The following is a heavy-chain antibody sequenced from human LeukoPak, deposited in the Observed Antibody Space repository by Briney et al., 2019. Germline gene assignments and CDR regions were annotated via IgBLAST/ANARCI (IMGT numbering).Heavy chain of an antibody. CDR2: ISSSSSNI. J-gene: IGHJ4*02. D-gene: IGHD6-13*01. V-gene: IGHV3-48*01. CDR3: TTEGYSSSWSIDY. CDR1: GFTFSTYT. Sequence: GGSLRLSCAASGFTFSTYTMNWVRQAPGKGLEWVSYISSSSSNIFYADSVKGRFTISRDNAKNSLYLQMNSLKTEDTAVYYCTTEGYSSSWSIDYWGQGTLVTVSS.